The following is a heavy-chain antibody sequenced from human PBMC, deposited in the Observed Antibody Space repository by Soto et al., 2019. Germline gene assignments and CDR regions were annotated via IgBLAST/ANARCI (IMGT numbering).Heavy chain of an antibody. V-gene: IGHV1-18*01. CDR1: GYTFTSYT. D-gene: IGHD2-21*02. Sequence: QVQLVQSGAEVKKPGASVKVSCKASGYTFTSYTISWVRQAPGQGLEWMGWISAYNGNTNYAEKLQGRVTMTTDTSTRTANMELRSLRSDDTAVYYCARDSNPYCGGDCHPDGMDVWGQGTTVTVSS. J-gene: IGHJ6*02. CDR2: ISAYNGNT. CDR3: ARDSNPYCGGDCHPDGMDV.